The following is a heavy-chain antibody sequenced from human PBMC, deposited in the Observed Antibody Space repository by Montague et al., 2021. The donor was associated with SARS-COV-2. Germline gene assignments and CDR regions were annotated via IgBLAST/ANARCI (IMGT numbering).Heavy chain of an antibody. J-gene: IGHJ4*02. CDR1: GSSISSGYY. Sequence: SETLSLTCTVSGSSISSGYYWGWIRQPPGKGLEWIGSIYHSGSTYYNPSLKSRVTISVDTSKNQFSLKLSSVTAADTAVYYCARSQDCSTTSCHFDYWGRGTLVTVSS. CDR2: IYHSGST. CDR3: ARSQDCSTTSCHFDY. V-gene: IGHV4-38-2*02. D-gene: IGHD2-2*01.